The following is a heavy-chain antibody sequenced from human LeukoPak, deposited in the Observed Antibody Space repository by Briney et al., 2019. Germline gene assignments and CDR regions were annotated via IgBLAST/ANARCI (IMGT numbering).Heavy chain of an antibody. V-gene: IGHV3-11*01. CDR1: GFTFSDYY. D-gene: IGHD4-17*01. Sequence: KSGGSLRLSCVASGFTFSDYYMSWIRQAPGKGLEWLSDMSNSGSTRDYAASVKGRFTISRDNAKNSLYLEMNSLRAEDTAVYFCARGARGDYGDYPILPKSGFDAWGQGTLVTVS. J-gene: IGHJ5*02. CDR3: ARGARGDYGDYPILPKSGFDA. CDR2: MSNSGSTR.